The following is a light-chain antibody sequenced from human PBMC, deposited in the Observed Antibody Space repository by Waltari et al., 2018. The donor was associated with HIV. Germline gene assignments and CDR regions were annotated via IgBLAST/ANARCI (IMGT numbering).Light chain of an antibody. CDR2: WAS. CDR3: QQYYSTPHT. Sequence: DIVMSQSPDSLAVSLGERATINCKSSQSVLFSSNNKNYLAWYQQKPGEPPKLLIYWASTRELGVPDRFSGSGSGTDFTLTISSLQAEDVAVYYCQQYYSTPHTFGQGTKLEIK. J-gene: IGKJ2*01. V-gene: IGKV4-1*01. CDR1: QSVLFSSNNKNY.